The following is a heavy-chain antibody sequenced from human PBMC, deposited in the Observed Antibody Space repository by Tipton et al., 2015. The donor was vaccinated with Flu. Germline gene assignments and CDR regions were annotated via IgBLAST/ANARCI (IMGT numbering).Heavy chain of an antibody. Sequence: TLSLTCTVSGASIGSGGHHWGWIRQRPGKGLEWIGYINVFGTTYYNPSLKNRVSMSVDRSKNQFSLQLSSVTAADMAVYYCARRDYSNYVSDPKSWFDPWGRGTLVTVSS. CDR3: ARRDYSNYVSDPKSWFDP. CDR1: GASIGSGGHH. D-gene: IGHD4-11*01. V-gene: IGHV4-31*03. J-gene: IGHJ5*02. CDR2: INVFGTT.